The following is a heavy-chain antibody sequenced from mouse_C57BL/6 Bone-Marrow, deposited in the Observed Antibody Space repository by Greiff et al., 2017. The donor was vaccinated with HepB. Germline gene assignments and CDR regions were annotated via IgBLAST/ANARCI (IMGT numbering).Heavy chain of an antibody. CDR2: IHPSASDT. Sequence: QVQLQQPGAELVKPGASVKVSCKASGYTFTSYWMHWVKQRPGQGLEWIGRIHPSASDTNYNQKFKGKATLTVDKSSSTAYMQLSSLTSEDSAVYYCAITTYYYGSTPFAYWGQGTLVTVSA. J-gene: IGHJ3*01. CDR3: AITTYYYGSTPFAY. D-gene: IGHD1-1*01. CDR1: GYTFTSYW. V-gene: IGHV1-74*01.